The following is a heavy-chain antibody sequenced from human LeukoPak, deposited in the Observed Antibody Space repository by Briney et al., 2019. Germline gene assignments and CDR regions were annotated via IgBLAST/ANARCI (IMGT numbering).Heavy chain of an antibody. V-gene: IGHV4-34*01. CDR1: GGSISSYY. CDR2: INHSGST. Sequence: SETLSLTCTVSGGSISSYYWSWIRQPAGKGLEWIGEINHSGSTNYNPSLKSRVTISVDTSKNQFSLKLSSVTAADTAVYYCARLRVRIDGSGSYYKVYYYYYMDVWGKGTTVTVSS. CDR3: ARLRVRIDGSGSYYKVYYYYYMDV. J-gene: IGHJ6*03. D-gene: IGHD3-10*01.